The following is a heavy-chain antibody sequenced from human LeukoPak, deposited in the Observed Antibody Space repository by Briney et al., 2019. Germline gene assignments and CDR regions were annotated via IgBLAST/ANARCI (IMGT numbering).Heavy chain of an antibody. Sequence: GGSLRLSCAASGFTFSSSAMSWVRQVPGKGLEWVSGISASGGSTSYADSVKGRFSISRDNSKNTVHLQMNSLRAEDTAIYYCAQQLGYCSSGSCYFTYWGQGTLVTVSS. D-gene: IGHD2-15*01. CDR2: ISASGGST. CDR1: GFTFSSSA. CDR3: AQQLGYCSSGSCYFTY. V-gene: IGHV3-23*01. J-gene: IGHJ4*02.